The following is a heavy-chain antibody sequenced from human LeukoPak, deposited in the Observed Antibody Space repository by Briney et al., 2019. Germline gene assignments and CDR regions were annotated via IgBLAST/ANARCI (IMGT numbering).Heavy chain of an antibody. CDR3: AAASRTRGGPSDI. Sequence: SETLPLTCTVSGGSISSYYWSWIRQPPAKGREGVGYMYYSGSTSYNPSLRSRVTMSVDMSKNQFSLKLSSVTAAHTAVYYCAAASRTRGGPSDIWGQGTMVPVSS. CDR2: MYYSGST. J-gene: IGHJ3*02. CDR1: GGSISSYY. V-gene: IGHV4-59*01. D-gene: IGHD3-10*01.